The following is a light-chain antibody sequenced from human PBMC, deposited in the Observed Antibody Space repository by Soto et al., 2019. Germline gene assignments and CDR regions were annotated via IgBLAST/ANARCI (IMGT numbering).Light chain of an antibody. Sequence: DIPMTQSPSSLSASVGDRVTITCQASQDISNYLNWYQQKPGKAPKLLIYDASNLKTGVPSRFSGSGSGTDFTFTISRLEPEDFAVYYCQQYGRSPFTFGPGTKVDIK. V-gene: IGKV1-33*01. CDR3: QQYGRSPFT. CDR1: QDISNY. J-gene: IGKJ3*01. CDR2: DAS.